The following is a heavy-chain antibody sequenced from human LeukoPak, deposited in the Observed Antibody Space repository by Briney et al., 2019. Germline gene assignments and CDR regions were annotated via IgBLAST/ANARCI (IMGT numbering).Heavy chain of an antibody. V-gene: IGHV1-2*02. J-gene: IGHJ5*02. CDR3: ARDLGSSWYFGWFDP. CDR2: INPNSGGT. Sequence: SVNVSCKASGYTFTGYYMHWVRQAPGQVLEWMGWINPNSGGTNYAQKFQGRVTMPRDTSISTASMELSSLRSDDTAVYYCARDLGSSWYFGWFDPWGQGTLVTVSS. D-gene: IGHD6-13*01. CDR1: GYTFTGYY.